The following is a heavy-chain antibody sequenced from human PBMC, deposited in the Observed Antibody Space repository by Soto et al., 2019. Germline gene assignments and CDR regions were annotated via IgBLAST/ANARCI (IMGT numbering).Heavy chain of an antibody. V-gene: IGHV4-59*01. CDR3: ARGGLDCSGGSCHNWFDP. D-gene: IGHD2-15*01. CDR1: GGSISSYY. CDR2: IYYSGST. J-gene: IGHJ5*02. Sequence: PSETLSLTCTVPGGSISSYYWSWIRQPPGKGLEWIGYIYYSGSTNYNPSLKSRVTISVDTSKNQFSLKLSSVTAADTAVYYCARGGLDCSGGSCHNWFDPWGQGTLVTVSS.